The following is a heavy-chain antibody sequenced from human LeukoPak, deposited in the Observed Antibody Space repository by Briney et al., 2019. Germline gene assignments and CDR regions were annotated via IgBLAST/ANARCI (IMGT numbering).Heavy chain of an antibody. CDR2: IIPIFGTA. D-gene: IGHD5-24*01. CDR3: ARGRGMATMTLPFDY. CDR1: GYTFTGYY. V-gene: IGHV1-69*13. Sequence: SVKVSCKASGYTFTGYYMHWVRQAPGQGLEWMGGIIPIFGTANYAQKFQGRVTITADESTSTAYMELSSLRSEDTAVYYCARGRGMATMTLPFDYWGQGTLVTVSS. J-gene: IGHJ4*02.